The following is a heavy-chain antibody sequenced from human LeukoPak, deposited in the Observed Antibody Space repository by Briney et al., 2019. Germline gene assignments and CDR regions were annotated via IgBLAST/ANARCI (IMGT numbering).Heavy chain of an antibody. CDR3: AGHSGYDFYYVDY. CDR1: GGTFSSYA. V-gene: IGHV1-69*13. Sequence: SVKVSCKASGGTFSSYAISWVRQAPGQGLEWMGGIIPIFGTANNAQKFQGRVTITADESTSTAYMELSSLRSEDTAVYYCAGHSGYDFYYVDYWGQGTLVTVSS. J-gene: IGHJ4*02. D-gene: IGHD5-12*01. CDR2: IIPIFGTA.